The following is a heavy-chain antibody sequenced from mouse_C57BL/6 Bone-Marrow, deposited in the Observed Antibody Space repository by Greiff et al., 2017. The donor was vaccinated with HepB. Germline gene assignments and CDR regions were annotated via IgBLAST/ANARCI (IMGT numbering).Heavy chain of an antibody. D-gene: IGHD2-1*01. Sequence: VQLQQPGAELVKPGASVKVSCKASGYTFTSYWMHWVKQRPGQGLEWIGRIHPSDSDTNYNQKFKGKATLTVDKSSSTAYMQRSSLTSEDSAVYYCALYYGNSHWYFDVWGTGTTVTVSS. CDR3: ALYYGNSHWYFDV. CDR1: GYTFTSYW. J-gene: IGHJ1*03. V-gene: IGHV1-74*01. CDR2: IHPSDSDT.